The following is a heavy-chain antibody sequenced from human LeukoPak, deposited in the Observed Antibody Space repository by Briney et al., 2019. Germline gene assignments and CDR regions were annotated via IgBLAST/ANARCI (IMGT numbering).Heavy chain of an antibody. Sequence: ASVKVSCKASGYTFTSYDINWVRQATGQGLEWMGWMNPNSGNTGYAQKFQGRVTITRNTSISTAYMVLSSLRSDDTAVYYCVRRGAQNAFDIWGKGTMVTVSS. CDR1: GYTFTSYD. J-gene: IGHJ3*02. CDR3: VRRGAQNAFDI. CDR2: MNPNSGNT. D-gene: IGHD3-16*01. V-gene: IGHV1-8*03.